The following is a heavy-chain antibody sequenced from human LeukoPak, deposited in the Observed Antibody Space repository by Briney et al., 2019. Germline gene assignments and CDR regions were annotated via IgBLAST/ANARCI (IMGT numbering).Heavy chain of an antibody. V-gene: IGHV3-48*01. J-gene: IGHJ4*02. CDR1: GFTFSSYS. CDR2: ISSSSSTI. D-gene: IGHD2-15*01. CDR3: ARDSCSGGSCYLDY. Sequence: GGSLRLSCAASGFTFSSYSINWVRQAPGKGLEWVSYISSSSSTIYYADSVKGRFTISRDNAKNSLYLQMNSLRADDTAVYYCARDSCSGGSCYLDYWGQGTLITVSS.